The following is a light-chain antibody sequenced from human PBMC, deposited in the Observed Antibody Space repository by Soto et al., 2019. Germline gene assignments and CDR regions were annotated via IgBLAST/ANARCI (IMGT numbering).Light chain of an antibody. J-gene: IGLJ2*01. Sequence: QLVLTQPPSASGTPGQRVTISCSGSSSNIGSNYVYWYQQLPGTAPKLLIYRNNQRPSGVPDRFSGSKSGTSASLAISGLRSEDEADYYCAAWDDSLSGGEVFGGGTKVTVL. CDR1: SSNIGSNY. CDR3: AAWDDSLSGGEV. V-gene: IGLV1-47*01. CDR2: RNN.